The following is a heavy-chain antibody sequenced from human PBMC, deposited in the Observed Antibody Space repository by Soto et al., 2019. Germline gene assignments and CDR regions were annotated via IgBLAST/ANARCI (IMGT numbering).Heavy chain of an antibody. J-gene: IGHJ4*02. CDR1: DDSINSDKYY. D-gene: IGHD1-1*01. CDR3: ATQNDYRIDY. Sequence: PSETLSLTCSVSDDSINSDKYYWGWIRQPPGKGLEWIGSIYYRGNAYYNPSLKSRVTISVDTSKNQFSLKLSSVTAADTAVYYCATQNDYRIDYWGQGSLVTVSS. V-gene: IGHV4-39*01. CDR2: IYYRGNA.